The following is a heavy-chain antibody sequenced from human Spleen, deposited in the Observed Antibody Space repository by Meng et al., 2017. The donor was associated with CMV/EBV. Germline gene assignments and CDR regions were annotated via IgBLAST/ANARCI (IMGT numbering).Heavy chain of an antibody. CDR3: ARASDHPYFFDSSGLPDY. J-gene: IGHJ4*02. V-gene: IGHV3-33*03. CDR1: GFTFSTYG. Sequence: GESLKISCAASGFTFSTYGMHWVRQAPGKGLEWVAVIWYDGSNKDYADSVKGRFTISRDNAKNTLYLQMNSLRAEDTAVYYCARASDHPYFFDSSGLPDYWGQGTLVTVSS. D-gene: IGHD3-22*01. CDR2: IWYDGSNK.